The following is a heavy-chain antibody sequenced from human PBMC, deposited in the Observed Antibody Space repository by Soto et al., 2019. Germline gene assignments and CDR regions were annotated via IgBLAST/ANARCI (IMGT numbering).Heavy chain of an antibody. Sequence: PSETLSLTCTVSGGSISSLYWSWIRQPPGRGLEWIGYIAYTGNTLYNPSLKSRVTISVDTSKNQFSLKLNSVTAADTAVYYCARLEASSWFSFWGQGTQVTVSS. CDR3: ARLEASSWFSF. J-gene: IGHJ4*02. CDR2: IAYTGNT. D-gene: IGHD6-13*01. V-gene: IGHV4-59*08. CDR1: GGSISSLY.